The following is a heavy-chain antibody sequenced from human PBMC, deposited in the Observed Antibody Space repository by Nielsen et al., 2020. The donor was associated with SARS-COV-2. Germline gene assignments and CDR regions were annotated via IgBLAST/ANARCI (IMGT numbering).Heavy chain of an antibody. Sequence: WVRQAPGQGPEWMGWMNPNSGNTGYAQKFQGRVTMTRNTSISTAYMELSSLRSEDTAVYYCATRQRIPAAIFGWKYWFDPWGQGTLVTVSS. J-gene: IGHJ5*02. CDR2: MNPNSGNT. D-gene: IGHD2-2*01. V-gene: IGHV1-8*01. CDR3: ATRQRIPAAIFGWKYWFDP.